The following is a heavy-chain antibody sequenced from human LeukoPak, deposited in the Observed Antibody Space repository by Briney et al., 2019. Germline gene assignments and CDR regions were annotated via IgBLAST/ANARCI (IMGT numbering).Heavy chain of an antibody. J-gene: IGHJ4*02. CDR1: GFTFDDYT. D-gene: IGHD3-10*01. V-gene: IGHV3-43*01. CDR3: VRGVMGLDY. Sequence: GGSLRLPCAASGFTFDDYTMHWVRQAPGKGLEWVSLISWDGGSTYYADSVKGRFTISRDNSKNSLYLQMNSLRTEDTALYYCVRGVMGLDYWGQGTLVTVSS. CDR2: ISWDGGST.